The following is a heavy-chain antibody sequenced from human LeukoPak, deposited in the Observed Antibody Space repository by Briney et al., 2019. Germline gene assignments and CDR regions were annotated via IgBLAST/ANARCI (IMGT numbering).Heavy chain of an antibody. CDR3: ARVVAAAGRAWFDP. D-gene: IGHD6-13*01. V-gene: IGHV4-34*01. J-gene: IGHJ5*02. Sequence: PSETLSLTCAVYGGSFSGYYWSWIRQPPGKGLEWIGEINHSGSTNYNPSLKSRVTISVDTSKNQFSLKLSSVTAADTAVYYCARVVAAAGRAWFDPWGQGTLVTVSP. CDR2: INHSGST. CDR1: GGSFSGYY.